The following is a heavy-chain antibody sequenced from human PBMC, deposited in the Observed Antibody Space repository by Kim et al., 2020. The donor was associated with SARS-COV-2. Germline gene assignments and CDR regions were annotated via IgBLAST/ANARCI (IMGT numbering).Heavy chain of an antibody. CDR1: GGSISSSTYY. J-gene: IGHJ6*01. CDR2: IYYTGTT. V-gene: IGHV4-39*02. CDR3: ARDSRRQ. Sequence: SETLSLTCSVSGGSISSSTYYWSWIRQPPGKGLEWVGSIYYTGTTYYNPSLKSRVTMSVDTSRNQFSLKLTSVTAADTAIYHCARDSRRQWG. D-gene: IGHD6-25*01.